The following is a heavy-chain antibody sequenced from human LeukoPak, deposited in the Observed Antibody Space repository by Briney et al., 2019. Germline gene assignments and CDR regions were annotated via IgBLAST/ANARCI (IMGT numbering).Heavy chain of an antibody. CDR3: ARETRYCSGGSCYFYFDY. J-gene: IGHJ4*02. Sequence: PSETLSLTCAVYGGSFSGYYWSWIRQPPGKGLEWIGEINHSGSTNYNPSPKSRVTISVDTSKNQLSLKLSSVTAADTAVYYCARETRYCSGGSCYFYFDYWGQGTLVTVSS. CDR1: GGSFSGYY. D-gene: IGHD2-15*01. V-gene: IGHV4-34*01. CDR2: INHSGST.